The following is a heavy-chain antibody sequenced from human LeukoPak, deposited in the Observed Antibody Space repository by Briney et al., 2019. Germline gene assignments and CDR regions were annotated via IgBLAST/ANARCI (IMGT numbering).Heavy chain of an antibody. CDR1: GFPFSSYS. V-gene: IGHV3-21*01. J-gene: IGHJ4*02. CDR2: ISSSSTYI. CDR3: ARVSTDVGPELLLRYFDWSFDY. Sequence: GGSLRLSCAASGFPFSSYSMNWVRQAPGKGLEWVSSISSSSTYIYYADSVKGRFTISRDNAKNSLYLQMNSLRAEDTAVYYCARVSTDVGPELLLRYFDWSFDYWGQGTLVTVSS. D-gene: IGHD3-9*01.